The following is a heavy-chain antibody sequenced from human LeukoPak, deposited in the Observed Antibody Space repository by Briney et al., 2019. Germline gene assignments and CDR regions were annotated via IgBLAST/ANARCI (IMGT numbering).Heavy chain of an antibody. Sequence: TLSLTCTVSGGSISSYYWSWIRQPPGKGLEWLALIYWNDDKRYSPSLKSRLTITKDTSKNQVVLRITNMDPVDTATYYCARPYYYSSGYFDYWGQGTLVTVSS. D-gene: IGHD3-10*01. CDR3: ARPYYYSSGYFDY. CDR1: GGSISSYYW. J-gene: IGHJ4*02. V-gene: IGHV2-5*01. CDR2: IYWNDDK.